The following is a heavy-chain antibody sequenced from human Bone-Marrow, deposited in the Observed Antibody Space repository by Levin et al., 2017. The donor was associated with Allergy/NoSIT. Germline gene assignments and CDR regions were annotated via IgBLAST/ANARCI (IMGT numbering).Heavy chain of an antibody. V-gene: IGHV1-2*06. Sequence: GASVKVSCKASGYTFTDYYIHWVRQAPGQGLEWMGRINPNSGGTGYAQKFQGRVTMTRDTSISTAYMELSSLRSDDTPVYFCARSIEGDAYNYGHLNYWGQGTLVTVSS. D-gene: IGHD5-24*01. CDR3: ARSIEGDAYNYGHLNY. CDR1: GYTFTDYY. J-gene: IGHJ4*02. CDR2: INPNSGGT.